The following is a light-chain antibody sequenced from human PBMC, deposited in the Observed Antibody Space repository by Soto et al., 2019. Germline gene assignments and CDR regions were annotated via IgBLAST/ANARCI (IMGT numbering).Light chain of an antibody. Sequence: QSVLTQPPSMSAAPGQKVPISCSGSSSNIGDNFVSWYQHPPGTAPKLLIFDNSQRPSEIPDRFFGSKSGTIATLAITGPQTGDEAVYYCATWDSKLSAVVFGGGTKVTVL. V-gene: IGLV1-51*01. J-gene: IGLJ2*01. CDR1: SSNIGDNF. CDR3: ATWDSKLSAVV. CDR2: DNS.